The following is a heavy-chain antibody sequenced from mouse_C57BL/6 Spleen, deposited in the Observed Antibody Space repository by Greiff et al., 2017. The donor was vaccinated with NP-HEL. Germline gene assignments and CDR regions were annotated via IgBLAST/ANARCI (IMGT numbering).Heavy chain of an antibody. V-gene: IGHV7-3*01. CDR3: ARYSGYFDY. D-gene: IGHD3-1*01. CDR1: GFTFTDYY. Sequence: EVQRVESGGGLVQPGGSLSLSCAASGFTFTDYYMSWVRQPPGKALEWLGFIRNKANGYTTEYSASVKGRFTISSDNSQSILYLQMTALRAEDSATYYCARYSGYFDYWGQGTTLTVSS. CDR2: IRNKANGYTT. J-gene: IGHJ2*01.